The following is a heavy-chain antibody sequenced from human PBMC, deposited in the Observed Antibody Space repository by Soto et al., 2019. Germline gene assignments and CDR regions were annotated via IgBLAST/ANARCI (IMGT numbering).Heavy chain of an antibody. CDR2: IDSSTKYT. Sequence: QVQLVESGGGLVRPGGSLRLSCEASGFTFRDYYMTWFRQAPGKGLEWLSYIDSSTKYTNYADSVKGRFTISRDNAKNSLYLQMNSLRADDTAVYYCAREYYYTVHVWGQGTMVTVSS. J-gene: IGHJ6*02. CDR3: AREYYYTVHV. CDR1: GFTFRDYY. V-gene: IGHV3-11*05.